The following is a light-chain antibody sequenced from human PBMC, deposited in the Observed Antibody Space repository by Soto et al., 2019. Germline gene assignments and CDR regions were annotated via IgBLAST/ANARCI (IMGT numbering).Light chain of an antibody. V-gene: IGLV2-14*01. CDR3: SSSSSGGLYV. J-gene: IGLJ1*01. Sequence: QSALTQPASVSGSPGQSITISCTGTSNDVGDYKHVSWYQQSPGKVPKLLIYNVNNRPSGVSDRFSGSRSGYTASLTTSGLQAEDESDYFCSSSSSGGLYVFGTGTKVTVL. CDR1: SNDVGDYKH. CDR2: NVN.